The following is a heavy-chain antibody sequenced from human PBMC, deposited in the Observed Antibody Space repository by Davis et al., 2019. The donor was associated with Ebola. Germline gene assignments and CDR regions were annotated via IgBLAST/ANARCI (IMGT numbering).Heavy chain of an antibody. CDR1: GFTVSSNY. CDR3: TSQLRVGDAFDI. J-gene: IGHJ3*02. D-gene: IGHD1-26*01. V-gene: IGHV3-53*01. Sequence: PGGSLRLSCAASGFTVSSNYMSWVRQAPGKGLEWVSVIYSGGSTYYADSVKGRFTISRDNAKNSLYLQMNSLRAEDTAVYYCTSQLRVGDAFDIWGQGTMVTVSS. CDR2: IYSGGST.